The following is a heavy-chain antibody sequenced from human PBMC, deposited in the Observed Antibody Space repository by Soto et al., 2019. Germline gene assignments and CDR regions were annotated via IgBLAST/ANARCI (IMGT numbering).Heavy chain of an antibody. CDR1: GGSLGGYY. V-gene: IGHV4-59*01. J-gene: IGHJ6*02. Sequence: SETLSLTCTVSGGSLGGYYWSWIRQPPGKGLEWIGYVFYTGRANYNASLKSPVSISLDTSNYQFSLKLSSGTAADTDVYYCERDGDGRMTTNPYYYNGMDVWGPATTVTVYS. CDR3: ERDGDGRMTTNPYYYNGMDV. CDR2: VFYTGRA. D-gene: IGHD2-21*02.